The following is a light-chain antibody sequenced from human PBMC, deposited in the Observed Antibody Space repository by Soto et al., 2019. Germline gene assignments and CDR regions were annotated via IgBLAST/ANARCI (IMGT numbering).Light chain of an antibody. CDR2: AAS. Sequence: DIQMTQSPSSLSASVGDTVTITCRASQDIGNFFAWFQQKPGTAPKSLISAASSLQSGVPSKFSASGSGTDINLTINSLQPEDVATYYCQQYHSWPATFGGGTKVEI. CDR1: QDIGNF. V-gene: IGKV1-16*02. CDR3: QQYHSWPAT. J-gene: IGKJ4*01.